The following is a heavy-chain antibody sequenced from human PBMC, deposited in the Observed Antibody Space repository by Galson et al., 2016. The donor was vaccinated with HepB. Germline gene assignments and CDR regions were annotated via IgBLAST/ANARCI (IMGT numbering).Heavy chain of an antibody. V-gene: IGHV3-23*01. CDR2: INNNDDST. J-gene: IGHJ4*03. D-gene: IGHD6-19*01. Sequence: SLRLSCAASGFTFSNYAMTWVRQAPGKGLEWISTINNNDDSTYYADSVQGRFTISRDKSKNTLFLQMNSLRAEDTAVYDCAKDLPSSGWYYFDYWGQGTTVTVSS. CDR1: GFTFSNYA. CDR3: AKDLPSSGWYYFDY.